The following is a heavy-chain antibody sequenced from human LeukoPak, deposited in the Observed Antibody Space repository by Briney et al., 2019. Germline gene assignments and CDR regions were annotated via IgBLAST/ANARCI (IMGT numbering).Heavy chain of an antibody. V-gene: IGHV3-66*01. D-gene: IGHD6-13*01. CDR3: ARDDRGWQQLVSGAFDI. Sequence: GGSLRLSCAASGFTVSSNYMSWVRQAPGKGLEWVSVIYSGGSTYYAGSVKGRFTISRDNSKNTLYLQMNSLRAEDTAVYYCARDDRGWQQLVSGAFDIWGQGTMVTVSS. J-gene: IGHJ3*02. CDR1: GFTVSSNY. CDR2: IYSGGST.